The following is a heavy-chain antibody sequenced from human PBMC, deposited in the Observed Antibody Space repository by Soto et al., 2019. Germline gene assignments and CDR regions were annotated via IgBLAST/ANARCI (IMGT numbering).Heavy chain of an antibody. Sequence: QVQLVESGGGVVQPGRSLRLSCAASGFTFSSYGMHWVRQAPGKGLEWVAVIWYDGSNKYYADSVKGRFTISRDNSKNTLYLQMNSLRAEDTAVYYCARDAITGTTGFDYWGQGTLVTVSS. CDR3: ARDAITGTTGFDY. V-gene: IGHV3-33*01. CDR1: GFTFSSYG. CDR2: IWYDGSNK. J-gene: IGHJ4*02. D-gene: IGHD1-20*01.